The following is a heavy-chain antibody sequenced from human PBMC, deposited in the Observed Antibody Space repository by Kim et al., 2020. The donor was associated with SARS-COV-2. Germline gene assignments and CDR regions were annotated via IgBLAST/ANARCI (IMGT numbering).Heavy chain of an antibody. Sequence: ASVKVSCKASGYTFTSYDINWVRQATGQGLEWMGWMNPNSGNTGYAQKFQGRVTMTRNTSISTAYMELSSLRSEDTAVYYCARGFGEPPNYYYYGMDVWGQGTTVTVSS. CDR1: GYTFTSYD. CDR2: MNPNSGNT. D-gene: IGHD3-10*01. J-gene: IGHJ6*02. CDR3: ARGFGEPPNYYYYGMDV. V-gene: IGHV1-8*01.